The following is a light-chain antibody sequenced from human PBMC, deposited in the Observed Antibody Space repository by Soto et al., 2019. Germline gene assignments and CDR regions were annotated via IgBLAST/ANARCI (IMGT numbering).Light chain of an antibody. CDR2: DAS. CDR3: QQYSRLVT. J-gene: IGKJ2*01. V-gene: IGKV1-5*01. Sequence: IQMTPSPSTLSAPVGDSVTITCQASQTISTLLAWFQHNPGKAPNLLLYDASNLESGVPSRFSGSGSGTEFTLSISSLQSDDYATYVCQQYSRLVTFGQGTKL. CDR1: QTISTL.